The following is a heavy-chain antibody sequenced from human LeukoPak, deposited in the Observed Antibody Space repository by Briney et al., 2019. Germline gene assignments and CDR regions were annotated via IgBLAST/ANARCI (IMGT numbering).Heavy chain of an antibody. CDR1: GGSISNYY. J-gene: IGHJ4*02. V-gene: IGHV4-4*07. Sequence: SSETLSLTCTVSGGSISNYYWTWIRQPAGKGLEWIGRFYTSGSTYYNPSLKSRVTISVDTSKNQFSLKLSSVTAADTAVYYCARRTTTGTTDYWGQGTLVTVSS. CDR2: FYTSGST. CDR3: ARRTTTGTTDY. D-gene: IGHD1-1*01.